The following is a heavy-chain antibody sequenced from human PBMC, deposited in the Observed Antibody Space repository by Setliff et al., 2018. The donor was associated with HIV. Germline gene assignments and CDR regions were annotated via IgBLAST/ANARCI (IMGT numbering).Heavy chain of an antibody. CDR3: ATSPRPYYYYMDV. Sequence: ASVKVSCKASGYTFTDYYMHWVRQAPGQGLEWMGWINPNNGGTNYAQKFQGRVTMTRDMSVSTAYMELSRLRSDDTAVYYCATSPRPYYYYMDVWGKGTTVTVSS. CDR2: INPNNGGT. CDR1: GYTFTDYY. V-gene: IGHV1-2*02. J-gene: IGHJ6*03.